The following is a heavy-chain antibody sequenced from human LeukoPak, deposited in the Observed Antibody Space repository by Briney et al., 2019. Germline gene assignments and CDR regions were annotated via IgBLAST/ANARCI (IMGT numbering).Heavy chain of an antibody. Sequence: GGSLRLSCAASGFTFSSYGMHRVRQAPGKGLEWVAVIWYDGRNKYYADSVKGRFTISRDNSMNTLYLQMNSLRAEDTAVYYCARDSFGSYYDFWSGSTYWGQGTLVTVSS. CDR2: IWYDGRNK. J-gene: IGHJ4*02. V-gene: IGHV3-33*01. D-gene: IGHD3-3*01. CDR3: ARDSFGSYYDFWSGSTY. CDR1: GFTFSSYG.